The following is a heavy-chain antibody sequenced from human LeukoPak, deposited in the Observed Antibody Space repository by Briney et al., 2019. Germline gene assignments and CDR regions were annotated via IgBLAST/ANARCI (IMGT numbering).Heavy chain of an antibody. CDR3: ARDCSGGSCYGY. CDR1: GYTITSYD. D-gene: IGHD2-15*01. V-gene: IGHV1-8*01. CDR2: MNPNSGNT. J-gene: IGHJ4*02. Sequence: ASVKVSCKASGYTITSYDINWVRQATGQGLEWMGWMNPNSGNTGYAQKFQGRVTMTRNTSISTAYMELSSLRSEDTAVYYCARDCSGGSCYGYWGQGTLVTVSS.